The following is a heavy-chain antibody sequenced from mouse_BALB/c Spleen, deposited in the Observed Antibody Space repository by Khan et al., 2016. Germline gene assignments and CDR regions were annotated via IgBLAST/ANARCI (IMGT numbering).Heavy chain of an antibody. CDR3: ALRGWYGYYFDQ. D-gene: IGHD2-10*02. V-gene: IGHV3-2*02. CDR2: ISYSGGT. Sequence: EVQLQESGPGLVKPSQSLSLTCTVTGYSITSDYAWNWIRQFPGNKLEWMGYISYSGGTSYNPSLKSRVSITRDTSKNPFFLQLNSVTTEDTATYYCALRGWYGYYFDQWGQGTTLTVSS. CDR1: GYSITSDYA. J-gene: IGHJ2*01.